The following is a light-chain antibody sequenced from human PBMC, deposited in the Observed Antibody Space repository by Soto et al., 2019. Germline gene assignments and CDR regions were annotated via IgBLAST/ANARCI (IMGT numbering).Light chain of an antibody. Sequence: QSVLTQPPSASGTPGQRVTISCSGSSSNIGSNYVYWYQQLPGTAPKLLIYRNNQRPSGVPDRFSGSKSGTSASLAISGLRYEDEADYYCAAWDYSLSGPVFGGGTQLTVL. V-gene: IGLV1-47*01. CDR1: SSNIGSNY. CDR3: AAWDYSLSGPV. CDR2: RNN. J-gene: IGLJ2*01.